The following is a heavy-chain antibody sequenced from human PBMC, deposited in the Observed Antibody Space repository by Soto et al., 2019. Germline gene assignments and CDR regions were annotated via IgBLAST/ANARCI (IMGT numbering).Heavy chain of an antibody. CDR1: GGTFSSYA. Sequence: SVKVSCKASGGTFSSYAISWVRQAPGQGLERMGGIIPIFGTANYAQKFQGRVTITADESTSTAYMELSSLRSEDTAVYYCARHGGIAAAGPLDYWGQGTLVTVSS. V-gene: IGHV1-69*13. D-gene: IGHD6-13*01. CDR2: IIPIFGTA. J-gene: IGHJ4*02. CDR3: ARHGGIAAAGPLDY.